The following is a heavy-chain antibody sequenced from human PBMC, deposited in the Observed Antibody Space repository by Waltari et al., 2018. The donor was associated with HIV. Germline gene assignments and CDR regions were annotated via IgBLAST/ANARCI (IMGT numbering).Heavy chain of an antibody. CDR1: GFTFSSYE. J-gene: IGHJ4*02. V-gene: IGHV3-48*03. Sequence: EVQLVESGGGLVQHGGSLRLSCAASGFTFSSYEMNWVRQAPGKGLEWVSYISSSGSTIYYADSVKGRFTISRDNAKNSLYLQMNSLRAEDTAVYYCARVRRNHGGDWGYWGQGTLVTVSS. D-gene: IGHD2-21*01. CDR3: ARVRRNHGGDWGY. CDR2: ISSSGSTI.